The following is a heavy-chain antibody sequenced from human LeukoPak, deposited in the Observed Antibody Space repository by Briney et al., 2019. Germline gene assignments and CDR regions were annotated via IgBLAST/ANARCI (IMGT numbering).Heavy chain of an antibody. Sequence: PGGSLRLSCAGSGFTLSNYWMHWVRQGPGKGLVWVSRIYSDGSRTTYADSVKGRFTISRDSSKNTLYLQMNRLRAEDAAVYYCAKAPVTTCSGAYCYPFDYWGQGTLVTVSS. CDR1: GFTLSNYW. V-gene: IGHV3-74*03. CDR2: IYSDGSRT. CDR3: AKAPVTTCSGAYCYPFDY. D-gene: IGHD2-21*01. J-gene: IGHJ4*02.